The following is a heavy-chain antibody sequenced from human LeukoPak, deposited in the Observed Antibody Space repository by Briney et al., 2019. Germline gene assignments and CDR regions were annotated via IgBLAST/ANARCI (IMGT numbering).Heavy chain of an antibody. J-gene: IGHJ4*02. D-gene: IGHD3-10*01. CDR3: ARGGRFGTN. CDR2: IGSSGTTI. CDR1: GITFSGYE. Sequence: PGGSLRLSCAGSGITFSGYEMNWVRQAPGKGLEWISYIGSSGTTIYYADSVKGRFTISRDNAKNSLSLQMNSLRAEDTGVYYCARGGRFGTNWGQGTLVTVSS. V-gene: IGHV3-48*03.